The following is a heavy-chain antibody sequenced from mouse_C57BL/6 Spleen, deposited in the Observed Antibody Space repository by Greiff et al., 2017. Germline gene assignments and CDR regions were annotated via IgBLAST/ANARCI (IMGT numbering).Heavy chain of an antibody. CDR2: INPSNGGT. CDR3: ARHGYYYGSSAGAAWFAY. CDR1: GYTFTSYW. V-gene: IGHV1-53*01. Sequence: VQLQQPGTELVKPGASVKLSCKASGYTFTSYWMHWVKQRPGQGLEWIGNINPSNGGTNYNEKFKSKATLTVDKSSSTVYMELSRLTSEDSAVYFCARHGYYYGSSAGAAWFAYWGQGTLVTVSA. J-gene: IGHJ3*01. D-gene: IGHD1-1*01.